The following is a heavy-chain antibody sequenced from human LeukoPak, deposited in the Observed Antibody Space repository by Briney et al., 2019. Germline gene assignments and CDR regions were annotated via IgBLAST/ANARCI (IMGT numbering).Heavy chain of an antibody. CDR1: GFTFSDYY. J-gene: IGHJ6*03. D-gene: IGHD3-16*02. CDR2: ISSSSGNI. CDR3: ARDRGGIGYYMDV. V-gene: IGHV3-11*04. Sequence: GGSLRLSCAASGFTFSDYYMSWIRQAPGKGLEWVSYISSSSGNIYYADSVKGRFTISRDNAKTSLYLQMNSLRAEDTALYYCARDRGGIGYYMDVWGKGTTVTVSS.